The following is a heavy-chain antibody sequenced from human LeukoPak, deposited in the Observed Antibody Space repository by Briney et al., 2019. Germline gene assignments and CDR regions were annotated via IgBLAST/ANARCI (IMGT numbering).Heavy chain of an antibody. CDR3: ARGGSYSFGY. CDR1: GDSVSSNSAA. D-gene: IGHD1-26*01. V-gene: IGHV6-1*01. J-gene: IGHJ4*02. Sequence: SQTLSLTFAISGDSVSSNSAAWNWIRQSPSRGLEWLGSTYYRSKWYNDYAESVKSRITISPDTSRNQFSLQLSSVTPEDTAVYYCARGGSYSFGYWGQGTLVTVSS. CDR2: TYYRSKWYN.